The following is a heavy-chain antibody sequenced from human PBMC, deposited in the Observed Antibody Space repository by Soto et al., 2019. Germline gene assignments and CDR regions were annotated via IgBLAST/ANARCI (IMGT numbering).Heavy chain of an antibody. D-gene: IGHD2-15*01. CDR1: WFSLSEANMG. V-gene: IGHV2-26*01. CDR2: ILSNDEE. Sequence: SGPRLVNPTETLTLTCTVSWFSLSEANMGVSWIRQPPGKALEWLAHILSNDEEVYSTSLENRLTISKDTSKSQVVLTLTDIDPLDTATYYCARIRGYCSGGSCYYYYYAMDVWGQGTTVTV. J-gene: IGHJ6*02. CDR3: ARIRGYCSGGSCYYYYYAMDV.